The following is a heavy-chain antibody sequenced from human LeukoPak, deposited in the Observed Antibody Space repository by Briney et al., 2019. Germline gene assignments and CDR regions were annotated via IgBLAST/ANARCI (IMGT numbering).Heavy chain of an antibody. V-gene: IGHV3-11*04. J-gene: IGHJ6*03. Sequence: KTGGSLRLSCAASGFTFSDYYMSWIRQAPGKGLEWVSYISSSGSTIYYADSVKGRFTISRDNAKNSLYLQMNSLRAEGTAVYYCARDTEGVPYYYYYYMDVWGKGTTVTVSS. CDR3: ARDTEGVPYYYYYYMDV. CDR1: GFTFSDYY. CDR2: ISSSGSTI. D-gene: IGHD3-16*01.